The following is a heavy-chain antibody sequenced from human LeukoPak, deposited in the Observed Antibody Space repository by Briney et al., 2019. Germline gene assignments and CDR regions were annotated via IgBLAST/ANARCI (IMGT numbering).Heavy chain of an antibody. Sequence: GGSLRLSGAASGFTFSSYWMHWVRQAPGKGLVWVSRINSDGSSTSYADSVKGRFTISRDNAKNTLYLQMNSLRAEDTAVYYCARVKYDFWSGEDYFDYWGQGTLVTVSS. J-gene: IGHJ4*02. CDR1: GFTFSSYW. CDR3: ARVKYDFWSGEDYFDY. V-gene: IGHV3-74*01. CDR2: INSDGSST. D-gene: IGHD3-3*01.